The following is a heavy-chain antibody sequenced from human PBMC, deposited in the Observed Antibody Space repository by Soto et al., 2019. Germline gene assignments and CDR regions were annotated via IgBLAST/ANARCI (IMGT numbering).Heavy chain of an antibody. D-gene: IGHD6-13*01. J-gene: IGHJ4*02. Sequence: QVQLVESGGGVVQPGRSLRLSCAASGFTFSSYGMHWVRQAPGKGLEWVAVIWYDGSNKYYADSVKGRFTISRDNSKNTLYLQMNSLRAEDTAVYYCARSSSSWYYFDYWGQGTLVTVSS. CDR2: IWYDGSNK. CDR1: GFTFSSYG. CDR3: ARSSSSWYYFDY. V-gene: IGHV3-33*01.